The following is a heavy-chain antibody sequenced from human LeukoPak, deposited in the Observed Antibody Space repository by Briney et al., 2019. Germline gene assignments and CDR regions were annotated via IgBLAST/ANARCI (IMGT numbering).Heavy chain of an antibody. CDR3: ARGRYCSADICSGGDAFDI. Sequence: SETLSLTCTVSGGSINNYYWSWIRQPAGKGLEWIGRIYTRGSTNYNPSLKSRVTMSVDTSKNQFSLKLSSVTAADTAVYYCARGRYCSADICSGGDAFDIWGQGTMVSDSS. D-gene: IGHD2-15*01. V-gene: IGHV4-4*07. J-gene: IGHJ3*02. CDR1: GGSINNYY. CDR2: IYTRGST.